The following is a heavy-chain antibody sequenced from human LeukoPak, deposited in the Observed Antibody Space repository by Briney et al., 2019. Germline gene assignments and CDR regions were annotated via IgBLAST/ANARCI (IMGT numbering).Heavy chain of an antibody. D-gene: IGHD4-11*01. V-gene: IGHV3-66*01. J-gene: IGHJ6*03. CDR3: ARDRTGQQLISRKDYYYMDV. CDR2: IYIDGTT. CDR1: GFIVSDNY. Sequence: GGSLRLSCAASGFIVSDNYMSWVRQAPGKGLEWVSIIYIDGTTYYADSVKGRFTISRDNAKNTVYLQMNSLRAEDTAVYYCARDRTGQQLISRKDYYYMDVWGKGTTVTISS.